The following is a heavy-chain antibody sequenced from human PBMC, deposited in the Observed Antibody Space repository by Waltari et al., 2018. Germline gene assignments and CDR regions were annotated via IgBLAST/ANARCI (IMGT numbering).Heavy chain of an antibody. CDR1: GFTISGFG. CDR2: TTNSNTYI. Sequence: EVQLVESGGGLVKPGGSLRLSCAASGFTISGFGMSWVRQAPGKGLECVSSTTNSNTYIYYADSVKGRFTVSIDNAKNSLYLQMNSLRADDTAVYFCARALTTPNDYWGQGTLVTVSS. V-gene: IGHV3-21*03. D-gene: IGHD4-17*01. J-gene: IGHJ4*02. CDR3: ARALTTPNDY.